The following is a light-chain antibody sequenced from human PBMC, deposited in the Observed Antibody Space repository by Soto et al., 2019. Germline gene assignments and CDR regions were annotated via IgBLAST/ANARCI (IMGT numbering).Light chain of an antibody. J-gene: IGLJ2*01. CDR3: SSYGGSKV. CDR2: EVS. Sequence: QSALTQPPSASGFPGQSVTISCTGTSSDVGGNKYVSWYQQYPGKAPKLIIYEVSKRPSGVPDRFSGSKSGNTASLTVSGLQAEEAADYYCSSYGGSKVFGGGTKLTVL. V-gene: IGLV2-8*01. CDR1: SSDVGGNKY.